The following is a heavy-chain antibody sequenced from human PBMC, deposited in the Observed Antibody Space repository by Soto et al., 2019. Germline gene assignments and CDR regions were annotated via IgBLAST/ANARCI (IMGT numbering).Heavy chain of an antibody. CDR2: IYHSGST. CDR1: GGSISSSNW. D-gene: IGHD3-10*01. Sequence: SETLSLTCAVSGGSISSSNWWSWVRQPPGKGLEWIGEIYHSGSTNYNPSLKSRVTISVDKSKNQFSLKLSSVTAADTAVYYCARDFQRETALNNYYGSGSYYAFDIWGQGTMVTVSS. V-gene: IGHV4-4*02. J-gene: IGHJ3*02. CDR3: ARDFQRETALNNYYGSGSYYAFDI.